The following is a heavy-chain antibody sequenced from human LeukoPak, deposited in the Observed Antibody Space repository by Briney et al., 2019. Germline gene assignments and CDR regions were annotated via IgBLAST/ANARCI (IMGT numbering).Heavy chain of an antibody. J-gene: IGHJ4*02. CDR3: ASVRGYCSRGSCYHFDY. D-gene: IGHD2-15*01. V-gene: IGHV4-59*08. Sequence: SETLSLTCTVSGGSISSYYWSWIRQPPGKGLEWIGYIYYSGSTNYNPSHKSRVTISVDTSKNQFSLKLSSVTAADTAVYYCASVRGYCSRGSCYHFDYWGQGTLVTVSS. CDR2: IYYSGST. CDR1: GGSISSYY.